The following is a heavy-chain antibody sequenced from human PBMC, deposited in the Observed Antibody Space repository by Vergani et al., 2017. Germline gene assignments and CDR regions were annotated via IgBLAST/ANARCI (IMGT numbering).Heavy chain of an antibody. J-gene: IGHJ6*02. D-gene: IGHD5/OR15-5a*01. Sequence: QVQLVESGGGVVQPGRSLRLSCAASGFTFSSYGMHWVRQAPGKGLEWVAVISYDGSNKYYADSVKGRFTISRDNSKNTLYLQMNSLRAEDTAVYYCAKGKIVSSIKYYYGMDVWSQGTTVTVSS. CDR1: GFTFSSYG. CDR3: AKGKIVSSIKYYYGMDV. CDR2: ISYDGSNK. V-gene: IGHV3-30*18.